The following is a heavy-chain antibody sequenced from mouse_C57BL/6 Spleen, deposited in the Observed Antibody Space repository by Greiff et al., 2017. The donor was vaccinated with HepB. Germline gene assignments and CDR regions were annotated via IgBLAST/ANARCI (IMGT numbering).Heavy chain of an antibody. CDR1: GYTFTSYG. CDR3: ASSEVFITTVVATDY. CDR2: IYPRSGNT. D-gene: IGHD1-1*01. Sequence: VQLQQSGAELARPGASVKLSCKASGYTFTSYGISWVKQRTGQGLEWIGEIYPRSGNTYYNEKFKGKATLTADKSSSTAYMALRSLTSEDSAVYFCASSEVFITTVVATDYWGQGTTLTVSS. V-gene: IGHV1-81*01. J-gene: IGHJ2*01.